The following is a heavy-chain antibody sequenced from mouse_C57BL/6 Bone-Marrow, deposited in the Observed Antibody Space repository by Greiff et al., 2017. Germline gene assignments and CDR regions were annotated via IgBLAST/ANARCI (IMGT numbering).Heavy chain of an antibody. J-gene: IGHJ4*01. D-gene: IGHD1-1*01. V-gene: IGHV10-1*01. CDR2: IRSKSNNYAT. CDR1: GFSFNTYA. CDR3: VRHHTTDYAMDY. Sequence: EVKLVESGGGLVQPKGSLKLSCAASGFSFNTYAMNWVRQAPGKGLEWVARIRSKSNNYATYYADSVKDRFTISRDDSESMLYLQMNNLKTEDTAMYYCVRHHTTDYAMDYWGQGTSVTVSS.